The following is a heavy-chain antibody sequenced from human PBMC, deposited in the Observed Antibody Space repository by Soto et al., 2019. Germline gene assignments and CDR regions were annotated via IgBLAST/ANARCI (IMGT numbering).Heavy chain of an antibody. CDR1: GFTFSSYS. D-gene: IGHD2-15*01. V-gene: IGHV3-48*01. Sequence: GGSLRLSCAASGFTFSSYSMNWVRQAPGKGLEWVSYISSSSSTLYYADSVKGRFTISRDNAKNSLYLQMNSLRAEDTAVYYCARGSTTWPQYCSGGSCSKQWLVLFFIYWGQGTLVTVSS. J-gene: IGHJ4*02. CDR3: ARGSTTWPQYCSGGSCSKQWLVLFFIY. CDR2: ISSSSSTL.